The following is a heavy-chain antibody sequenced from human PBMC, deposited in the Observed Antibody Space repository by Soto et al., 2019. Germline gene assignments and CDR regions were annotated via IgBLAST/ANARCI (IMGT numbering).Heavy chain of an antibody. D-gene: IGHD2-21*02. V-gene: IGHV4-30-4*01. Sequence: SETLSLTCTVSGGSISSGDYYWSWIRQPPGKGLEWIGYIYYSGSTYYNPSLKSRVTISVDTSKNQFSLKLSSVTAADTAVYYCAIHGGHSVYFDYWGQGTLVTVSS. CDR3: AIHGGHSVYFDY. CDR1: GGSISSGDYY. CDR2: IYYSGST. J-gene: IGHJ4*02.